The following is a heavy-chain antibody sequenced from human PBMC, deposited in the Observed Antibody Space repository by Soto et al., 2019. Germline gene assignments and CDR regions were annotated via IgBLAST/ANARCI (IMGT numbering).Heavy chain of an antibody. CDR2: INAGNGNT. V-gene: IGHV1-3*01. CDR3: AHSDNEGSGSYYTVPLYYFDY. J-gene: IGHJ4*02. Sequence: ASVKVSCKASGYTFTSYAMHWVCQAPGQRLEWMGWINAGNGNTKYSQKFQGRVTITKDTSKNQVVLTMTNMDPVDTATYYCAHSDNEGSGSYYTVPLYYFDYWGQGTLVTVSS. CDR1: GYTFTSYA. D-gene: IGHD3-10*01.